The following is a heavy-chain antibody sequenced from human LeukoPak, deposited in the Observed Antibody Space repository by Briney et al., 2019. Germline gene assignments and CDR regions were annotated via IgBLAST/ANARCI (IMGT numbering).Heavy chain of an antibody. Sequence: GRSLRLSCAASGFTFSSYRMYWVRQAPGKGLVWVSRINSDGSSTSYADSVNGRFTISRDNAKNTLYLQMNSLRAEDTAVYYCAREWELLPWDWGQGTLVTVSS. CDR1: GFTFSSYR. D-gene: IGHD3-10*01. CDR2: INSDGSST. CDR3: AREWELLPWD. V-gene: IGHV3-74*01. J-gene: IGHJ4*02.